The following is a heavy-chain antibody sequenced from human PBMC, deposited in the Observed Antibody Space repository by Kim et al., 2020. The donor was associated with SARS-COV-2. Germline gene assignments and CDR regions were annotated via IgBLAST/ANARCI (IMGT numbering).Heavy chain of an antibody. D-gene: IGHD5-12*01. Sequence: GGSLRLSCAASGFTFSSYGMHWVRQAPGKGLEWVAVIWYDGSNKYYADSVKGRFTISRDNSKNTLYLQMNSLRAEDTAVYYCASGRWLQGMDGYWGQGTLVTVSS. V-gene: IGHV3-33*01. J-gene: IGHJ4*02. CDR2: IWYDGSNK. CDR1: GFTFSSYG. CDR3: ASGRWLQGMDGY.